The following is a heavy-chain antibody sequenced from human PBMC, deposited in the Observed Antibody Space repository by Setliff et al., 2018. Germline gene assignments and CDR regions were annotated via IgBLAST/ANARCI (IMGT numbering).Heavy chain of an antibody. V-gene: IGHV3-30*02. CDR3: AKVGLHDSSGHFYYMDV. CDR1: GFTFSSFG. D-gene: IGHD3-22*01. J-gene: IGHJ6*03. Sequence: QPGGSLRLSCAASGFTFSSFGMHWVRQAPGKGLEWVAFIRFDGSNKYYADSVKGRFDISRDSSKNTVYLQLYSLRPEDTAVYYCAKVGLHDSSGHFYYMDVWGKGTTVTVSS. CDR2: IRFDGSNK.